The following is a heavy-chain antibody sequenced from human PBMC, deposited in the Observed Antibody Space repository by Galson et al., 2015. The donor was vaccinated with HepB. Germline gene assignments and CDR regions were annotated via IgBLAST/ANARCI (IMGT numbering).Heavy chain of an antibody. D-gene: IGHD2-15*01. CDR3: AGFPGGGGHAFDY. CDR1: GVSIRSYY. V-gene: IGHV4-59*01. J-gene: IGHJ4*02. CDR2: TFYSGSA. Sequence: ETLSLTCTVSGVSIRSYYWSWIRQPPGKGLEWIGYTFYSGSAKSNPSLKSRVTISIDPSKNQFSLKLTSGTAADKAIYYCAGFPGGGGHAFDYWGQGSLVSVSS.